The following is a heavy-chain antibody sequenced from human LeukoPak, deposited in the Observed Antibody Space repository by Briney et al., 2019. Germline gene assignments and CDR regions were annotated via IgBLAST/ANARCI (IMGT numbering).Heavy chain of an antibody. J-gene: IGHJ4*02. CDR1: GGSISRDY. Sequence: SETLSLACTVSGGSISRDYWSWIRHPPGRGLEWIGYIYTDGSTNYNPSLKSRVTISVDTSKNQFALKLSSVTAADTAVYYCAKSDYDYNTYYSYYFNLWGQGALGTVSS. V-gene: IGHV4-4*09. CDR3: AKSDYDYNTYYSYYFNL. CDR2: IYTDGST. D-gene: IGHD3-22*01.